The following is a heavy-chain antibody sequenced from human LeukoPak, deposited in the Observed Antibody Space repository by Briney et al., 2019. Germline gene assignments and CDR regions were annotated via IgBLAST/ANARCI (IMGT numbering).Heavy chain of an antibody. CDR2: ISGSGGST. V-gene: IGHV3-23*01. Sequence: PGGSLRLSCAASGFTFSSYAMSWVRQAPGKGLEWISAISGSGGSTYYVDSVKGRFTISRDNSKNTLYLQMNSLRVEDTAVYFCASRENNYGLGDWGQGTLVTVSS. CDR3: ASRENNYGLGD. CDR1: GFTFSSYA. J-gene: IGHJ1*01. D-gene: IGHD3-10*01.